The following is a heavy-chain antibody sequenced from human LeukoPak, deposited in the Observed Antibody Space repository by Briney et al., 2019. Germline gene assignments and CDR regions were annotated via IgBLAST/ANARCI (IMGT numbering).Heavy chain of an antibody. J-gene: IGHJ6*03. CDR1: GFTFSSYG. CDR2: IRYDGSNK. CDR3: AKDDGYYYYYMDV. Sequence: GSLRLSCAASGFTFSSYGMHWVRQAPGKVLEWVAFIRYDGSNKYYADSVKGRFTISRDNSKNTLYLQMNSLRAEDTAVYYCAKDDGYYYYYMDVWGKGTTVTVS. V-gene: IGHV3-30*02.